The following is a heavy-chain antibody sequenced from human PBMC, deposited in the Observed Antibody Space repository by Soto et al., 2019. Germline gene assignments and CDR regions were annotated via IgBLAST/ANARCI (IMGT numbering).Heavy chain of an antibody. Sequence: SETLSLTCTVSGGSISIYYWSLIRQPPGKGLEWIGYIYYIGSTNYNPSLKSRVTISVDTSKNQFSLKLNSVTAADTAVYYCARGLRRKRMNWFDPWGQGTLFTVSS. V-gene: IGHV4-59*01. CDR3: ARGLRRKRMNWFDP. J-gene: IGHJ5*02. CDR2: IYYIGST. CDR1: GGSISIYY. D-gene: IGHD3-10*01.